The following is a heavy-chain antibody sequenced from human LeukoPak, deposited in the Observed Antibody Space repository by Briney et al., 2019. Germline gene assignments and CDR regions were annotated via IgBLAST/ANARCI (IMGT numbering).Heavy chain of an antibody. J-gene: IGHJ4*02. Sequence: GGSLRLSCAASGFTFSSYAMHWVRQAPGKGLEWEAVISYDGSNKYYADSVKGRFTISRDNSKNTLYLQMNSLRAEDTAVYYCARDSGDIVVVINGYFDYWGQGTLVTVSS. CDR3: ARDSGDIVVVINGYFDY. D-gene: IGHD2-15*01. V-gene: IGHV3-30*01. CDR1: GFTFSSYA. CDR2: ISYDGSNK.